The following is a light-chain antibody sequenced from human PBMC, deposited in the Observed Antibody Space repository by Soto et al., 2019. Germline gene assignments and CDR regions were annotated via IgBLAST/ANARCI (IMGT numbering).Light chain of an antibody. CDR3: QQYNSSWT. J-gene: IGKJ1*01. CDR2: DAS. V-gene: IGKV1-5*01. Sequence: DIQMTQSPSTLSASVGDRVTITCRASRSISSWLAWYQQKPGKAPKLLIYDASSLESGVPSRFSGSGSGTEFTLTISSLQPDDFATYYCQQYNSSWTFGQGTKVDIK. CDR1: RSISSW.